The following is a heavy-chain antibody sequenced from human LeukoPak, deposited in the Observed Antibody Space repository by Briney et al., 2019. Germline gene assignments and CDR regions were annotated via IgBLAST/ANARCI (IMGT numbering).Heavy chain of an antibody. Sequence: PGGSLRLSRAASGFTFSSHSMNWVRQAPGKGLEWVSYISSSSNTIYYADSVKGRFAISRDNAKNSLYLQMNSLRAEDTAVYYCATNRAQNDFWSGYSDYYYYMDVWGKGTTVTVSS. CDR1: GFTFSSHS. V-gene: IGHV3-48*01. CDR3: ATNRAQNDFWSGYSDYYYYMDV. D-gene: IGHD3-3*01. CDR2: ISSSSNTI. J-gene: IGHJ6*03.